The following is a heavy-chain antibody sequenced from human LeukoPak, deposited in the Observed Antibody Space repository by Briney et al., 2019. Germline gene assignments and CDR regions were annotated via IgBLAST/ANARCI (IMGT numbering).Heavy chain of an antibody. CDR2: INPNSGGT. CDR3: ARGGSRDSYYDSWSGYSDLVR. D-gene: IGHD3-3*01. CDR1: GYTFTGYY. J-gene: IGHJ4*02. V-gene: IGHV1-2*06. Sequence: ASVKVSCKASGYTFTGYYMHWVRQAPGQGLEWMGRINPNSGGTNYAQTFQGRVTMTRDTSISTAYMELSRLRSDDTAVYYCARGGSRDSYYDSWSGYSDLVRWGQGTLVTVSS.